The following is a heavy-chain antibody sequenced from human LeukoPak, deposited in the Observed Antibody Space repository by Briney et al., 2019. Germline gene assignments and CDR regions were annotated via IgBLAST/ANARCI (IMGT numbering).Heavy chain of an antibody. CDR2: IIPILGIA. CDR3: ARVAAEAYYYDSSGYRYDAFDI. J-gene: IGHJ3*02. V-gene: IGHV1-69*04. D-gene: IGHD3-22*01. CDR1: GGTFSSYA. Sequence: SVKVSCKASGGTFSSYAISWVRQAPGQGLEWVGRIIPILGIANYAQKFQGRVTITADKSTSTAYMELSSLRSEDTAVYYCARVAAEAYYYDSSGYRYDAFDIWGQGTMVTVSS.